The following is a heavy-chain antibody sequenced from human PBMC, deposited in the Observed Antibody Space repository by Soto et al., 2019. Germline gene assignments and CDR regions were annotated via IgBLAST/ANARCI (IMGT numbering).Heavy chain of an antibody. V-gene: IGHV4-39*01. CDR2: IYYSGST. J-gene: IGHJ4*02. CDR1: GGSISSRSYY. D-gene: IGHD2-21*02. CDR3: ARQRTSVVTQAYFDV. Sequence: XTLSLTCTVTGGSISSRSYYWGWIRQPPGKGLEWIWSIYYSGSTYNNPSLRSRVSRSIYTSKDQFSLKLKSFTAPYTALCFCARQRTSVVTQAYFDVWGPGSLGTVSS.